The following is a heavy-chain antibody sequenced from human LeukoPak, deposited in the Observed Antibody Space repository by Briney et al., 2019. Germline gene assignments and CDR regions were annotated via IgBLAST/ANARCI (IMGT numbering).Heavy chain of an antibody. CDR1: GFTVSSNY. J-gene: IGHJ6*03. CDR3: ARDPRRITDAYYSYYMDV. Sequence: GGSLRLSCATSGFTVSSNYMTWVRQAPGKGLEWVSVIYSSGSTSYADSVKGRFTISRDNSRNTLYLHMNSLRAEDTAVYYCARDPRRITDAYYSYYMDVWGKGTTVTVSS. D-gene: IGHD3-16*01. V-gene: IGHV3-53*01. CDR2: IYSSGST.